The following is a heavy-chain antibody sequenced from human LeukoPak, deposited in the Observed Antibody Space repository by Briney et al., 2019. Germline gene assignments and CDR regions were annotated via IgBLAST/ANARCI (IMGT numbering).Heavy chain of an antibody. J-gene: IGHJ4*02. CDR3: ARGASYSRGWYGY. CDR1: GYTFTGYY. D-gene: IGHD6-19*01. V-gene: IGHV1-2*02. Sequence: ASVNVSCKASGYTFTGYYMHWVRQAPGQGLEWMGWINPNSGGTNYAQKFQGRVTMTRDTSISTAYMELSRLRSDDTAVYYCARGASYSRGWYGYWGQETRVTVSS. CDR2: INPNSGGT.